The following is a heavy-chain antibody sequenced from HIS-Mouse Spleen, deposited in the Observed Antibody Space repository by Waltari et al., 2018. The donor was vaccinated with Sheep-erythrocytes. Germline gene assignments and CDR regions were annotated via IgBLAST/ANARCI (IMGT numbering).Heavy chain of an antibody. J-gene: IGHJ4*02. D-gene: IGHD3-10*01. CDR2: ISSSSSYI. V-gene: IGHV3-21*01. CDR1: GFTFSSYS. Sequence: EVQLVESGGGLVKPGGSLRLSCEASGFTFSSYSMNWVRQAPGKGLEWVSSISSSSSYIYYADSVKGRFTISRDNAKNSLYLQMNSLRAEDTAVYYCARDRSNYFDYWGQGTLVTVSS. CDR3: ARDRSNYFDY.